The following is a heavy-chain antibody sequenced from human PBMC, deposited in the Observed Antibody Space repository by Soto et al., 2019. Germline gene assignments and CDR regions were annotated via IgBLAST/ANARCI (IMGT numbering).Heavy chain of an antibody. D-gene: IGHD6-13*01. CDR1: GYPSTGHY. J-gene: IGHJ4*02. CDR2: ISNSGDT. V-gene: IGHV1-2*02. Sequence: ASVKVSCKTSGYPSTGHYIHWLRQAPGQGFEWLGWISNSGDTKYAQNFQGRVSMTRDTSITTAYMELKGLQSGDTAVYYCARGGSWYAFWGQGTLVTVSS. CDR3: ARGGSWYAF.